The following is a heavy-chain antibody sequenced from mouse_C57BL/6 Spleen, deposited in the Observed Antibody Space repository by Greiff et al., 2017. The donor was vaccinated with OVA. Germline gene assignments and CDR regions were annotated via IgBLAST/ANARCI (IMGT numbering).Heavy chain of an antibody. J-gene: IGHJ3*01. CDR3: TREGTAQATSAWFAY. Sequence: DVKLVESGEGLVKPGGSLKLSCAASGFTFSSYAMSWVRQTPEKRLEWVAYISSGGDYIYYADTVKGRFTISRDNARNTLYLQMSSLKSEDTAMYYCTREGTAQATSAWFAYWGQGTLVTVSA. CDR2: ISSGGDYI. V-gene: IGHV5-9-1*02. D-gene: IGHD3-2*02. CDR1: GFTFSSYA.